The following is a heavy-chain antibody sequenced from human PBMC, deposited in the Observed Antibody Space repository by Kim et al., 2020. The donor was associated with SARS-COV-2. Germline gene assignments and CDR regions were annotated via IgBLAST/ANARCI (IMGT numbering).Heavy chain of an antibody. CDR2: ISGSGGST. J-gene: IGHJ4*02. CDR1: GFTFSSYA. Sequence: GGSLRLSCAASGFTFSSYAMSWVRQAPGKGLEWVSAISGSGGSTYYADSVKGRFTISRDNSKNTLYLQMNSLRAEDTAVYYCAKGGWSIAVAGTKLDYWGQGTLVTVSS. CDR3: AKGGWSIAVAGTKLDY. V-gene: IGHV3-23*01. D-gene: IGHD6-19*01.